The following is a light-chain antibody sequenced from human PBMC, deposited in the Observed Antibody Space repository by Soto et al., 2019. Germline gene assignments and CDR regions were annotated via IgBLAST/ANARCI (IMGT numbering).Light chain of an antibody. CDR2: GAS. J-gene: IGKJ1*01. Sequence: EIVMTQSPATLSVSPGEGATLSCSARQSVSSKLAWYQQKPGQAPRLLIYGASTRATGIPARFSGSGSGTEFTLIISSLQSEDSAVYYCQQYNSWLWTFGQGTKVEIK. CDR3: QQYNSWLWT. V-gene: IGKV3-15*01. CDR1: QSVSSK.